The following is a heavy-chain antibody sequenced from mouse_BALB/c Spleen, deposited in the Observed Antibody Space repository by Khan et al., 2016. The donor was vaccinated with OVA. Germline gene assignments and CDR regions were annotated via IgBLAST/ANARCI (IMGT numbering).Heavy chain of an antibody. D-gene: IGHD2-4*01. J-gene: IGHJ3*01. CDR3: ARHDYDGFAY. CDR2: ISYGGGSN. V-gene: IGHV5-12*02. CDR1: GFTFSDYY. Sequence: EVELVESGGGLVQPGGSLKLSCATSGFTFSDYYMYWVRQTPEKRLEWVAYISYGGGSNYYPDTEQGRFTIPSENAKHNLYLQMRRLKSEATAMYFCARHDYDGFAYWGQGTLVTVSA.